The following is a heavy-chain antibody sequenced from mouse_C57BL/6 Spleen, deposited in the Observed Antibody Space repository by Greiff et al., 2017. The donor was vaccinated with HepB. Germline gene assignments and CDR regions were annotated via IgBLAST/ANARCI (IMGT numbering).Heavy chain of an antibody. J-gene: IGHJ2*01. CDR3: ARPQLGYFDY. CDR2: INPNNGGT. Sequence: DVKLQESGPELVKPGASVKMSCKASGYTFTDYNMHWVKQSHGKSLEWIGYINPNNGGTSYNQKFKGKATLTVNKSSSTAYMELRSLTSEDSAVYYCARPQLGYFDYWGQGTTLTVSS. V-gene: IGHV1-22*01. D-gene: IGHD4-1*02. CDR1: GYTFTDYN.